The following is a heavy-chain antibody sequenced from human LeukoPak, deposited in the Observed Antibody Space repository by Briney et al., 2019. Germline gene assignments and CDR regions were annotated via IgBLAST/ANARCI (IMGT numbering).Heavy chain of an antibody. CDR2: ISYDGNNK. CDR1: GFTFSSYA. J-gene: IGHJ4*02. D-gene: IGHD6-13*01. V-gene: IGHV3-30*14. CDR3: ARGIFTGYSSSWSWGGIDY. Sequence: GGSLRLSCAASGFTFSSYAMHWVRQAPGKGLEWVAIISYDGNNKYYADSVKGRFTISRDSSKNTLYLQMNSLRAEDTAVYYCARGIFTGYSSSWSWGGIDYWGQGTLVTVSS.